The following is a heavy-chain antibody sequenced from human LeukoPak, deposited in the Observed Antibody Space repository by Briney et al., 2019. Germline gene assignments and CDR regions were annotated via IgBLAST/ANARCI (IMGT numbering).Heavy chain of an antibody. Sequence: GTLSLTCAVSGGSISSSNWWSWVSQPLGKGLEWIGEIYHSGSTNYNPSLKSRVTISVDKSKNQFSLKLSSVTAADTAVYYCARDGYGDYYYYYGMDVWGKGTTVTVSS. CDR2: IYHSGST. CDR1: GGSISSSNW. V-gene: IGHV4-4*02. J-gene: IGHJ6*04. CDR3: ARDGYGDYYYYYGMDV. D-gene: IGHD5-18*01.